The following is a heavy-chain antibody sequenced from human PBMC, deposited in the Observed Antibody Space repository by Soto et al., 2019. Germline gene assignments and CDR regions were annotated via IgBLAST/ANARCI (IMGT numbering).Heavy chain of an antibody. CDR2: IYYSGTT. D-gene: IGHD2-21*01. CDR3: ARETVRGKDSEAFDI. Sequence: QLQLQESGPGLVKPSQTLSLTCTVSGGSINTGGCYWSWIRQQPGRGLEWIGYIYYSGTTNYNPGLESRLTVSLDTSKYQFSLKVFSVTAADTAVYYCARETVRGKDSEAFDIWGQGTMVTVSS. J-gene: IGHJ3*02. CDR1: GGSINTGGCY. V-gene: IGHV4-31*03.